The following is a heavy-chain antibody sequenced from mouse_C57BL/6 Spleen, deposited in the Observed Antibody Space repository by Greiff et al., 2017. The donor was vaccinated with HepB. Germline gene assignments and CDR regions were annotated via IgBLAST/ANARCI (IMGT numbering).Heavy chain of an antibody. Sequence: VQLKESGPGLVKPSQSLSLTCSVTGYSITSGYYWNWIRQFPGNKLEWMGYISYDGSNNYNPSLKNRISITRDTSKNQFFLKLNSVTTEDTATYYCARAYYGYSYYFDYWGQGTTLTVSS. J-gene: IGHJ2*01. CDR3: ARAYYGYSYYFDY. D-gene: IGHD2-9*01. V-gene: IGHV3-6*01. CDR2: ISYDGSN. CDR1: GYSITSGYY.